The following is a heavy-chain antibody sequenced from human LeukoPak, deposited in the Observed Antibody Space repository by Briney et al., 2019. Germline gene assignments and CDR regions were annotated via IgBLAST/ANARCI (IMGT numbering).Heavy chain of an antibody. D-gene: IGHD6-13*01. J-gene: IGHJ4*02. V-gene: IGHV3-30*02. CDR3: AKVGSRGAGSRWYSLHY. CDR2: IRYDGSNK. Sequence: GGSLRLSYAASGFTFSSYGMHWVRQAPGKGLEWVAFIRYDGSNKYYADSVKGRFTISRDNSKNTLYLQMNSLRDEYTAVYYCAKVGSRGAGSRWYSLHYWGQGTLVTVSS. CDR1: GFTFSSYG.